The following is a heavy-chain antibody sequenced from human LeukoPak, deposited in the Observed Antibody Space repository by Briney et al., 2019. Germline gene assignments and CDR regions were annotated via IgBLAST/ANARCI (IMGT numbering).Heavy chain of an antibody. CDR1: GGSVSTISHF. J-gene: IGHJ4*02. Sequence: PSETLSLTCTVSGGSVSTISHFWDWVRQPPGKGLEWIVSLSDTGTTYYNPSLESRVTMSVYTSKNQFSLKLSSVTAADTAVYYCXXXDHXXRSHAWXXXXGQG. D-gene: IGHD6-6*01. V-gene: IGHV4-39*01. CDR2: LSDTGTT. CDR3: XXXDHXXRSHAWXXX.